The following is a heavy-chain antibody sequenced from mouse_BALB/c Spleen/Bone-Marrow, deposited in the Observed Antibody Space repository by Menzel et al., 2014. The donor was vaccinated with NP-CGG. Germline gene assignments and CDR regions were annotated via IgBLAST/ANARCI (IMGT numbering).Heavy chain of an antibody. CDR1: GFSLTSYG. V-gene: IGHV2-3*01. Sequence: QVQLKQSGPGLAAPSQSLSITCTVSGFSLTSYGVSWVCQPPGKGLEWLGVIWGDGSVNLHSALISRMSISKDNSKSQVFLKLNSLQTDDTATFYCAKCDFYGPTFAYWGQGTLVTVSA. CDR3: AKCDFYGPTFAY. J-gene: IGHJ3*01. CDR2: IWGDGSV. D-gene: IGHD1-2*01.